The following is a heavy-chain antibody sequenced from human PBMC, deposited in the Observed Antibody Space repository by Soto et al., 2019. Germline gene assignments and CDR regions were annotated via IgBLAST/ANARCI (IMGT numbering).Heavy chain of an antibody. CDR3: ATPQLWAVAGTYYYYGMDV. J-gene: IGHJ6*02. CDR2: ISGSGGST. CDR1: GFTFSSYA. Sequence: GGSLRLSCAASGFTFSSYAMSWVRQAPGKGLEWVSAISGSGGSTYYADSVKGRFTISRDNSKNTLYLQMNSLRAEDTAVYYCATPQLWAVAGTYYYYGMDVWGQGTTVTVSS. D-gene: IGHD6-19*01. V-gene: IGHV3-23*01.